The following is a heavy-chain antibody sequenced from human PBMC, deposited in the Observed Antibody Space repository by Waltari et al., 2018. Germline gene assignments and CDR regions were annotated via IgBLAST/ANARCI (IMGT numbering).Heavy chain of an antibody. CDR3: AREWVQGVTFYYYYGMDV. J-gene: IGHJ6*02. CDR1: GFTFSSYA. D-gene: IGHD3-10*01. CDR2: ISYDGSNK. V-gene: IGHV3-30-3*01. Sequence: QVQLVESGGGVVQPGRSLRLSCAASGFTFSSYAMHWVRQAPGKGLEWVAVISYDGSNKYYADSGKGRFTISRDNSKNTLYLQMNSLRAEDTAVYYCAREWVQGVTFYYYYGMDVWGQGTTVTVSS.